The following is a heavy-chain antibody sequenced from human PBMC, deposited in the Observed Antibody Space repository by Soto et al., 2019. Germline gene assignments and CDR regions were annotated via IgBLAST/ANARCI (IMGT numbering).Heavy chain of an antibody. V-gene: IGHV3-23*01. Sequence: GGSLRLSCAASGFTFSSYAMSWVRQAPGKGLEWVSVISGSDDSTYYADSVKGRFTISRDNSKNTLYLQMNSLRAEDTAVYYCAKTTGYSSSPFDDWGHGTLVTVSS. CDR3: AKTTGYSSSPFDD. CDR1: GFTFSSYA. J-gene: IGHJ4*01. D-gene: IGHD2-2*01. CDR2: ISGSDDST.